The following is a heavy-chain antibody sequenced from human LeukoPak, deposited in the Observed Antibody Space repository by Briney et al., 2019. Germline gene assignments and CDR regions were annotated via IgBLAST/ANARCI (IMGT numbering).Heavy chain of an antibody. CDR2: IKQDGGEK. CDR1: GFTFSRYW. J-gene: IGHJ3*02. V-gene: IGHV3-7*01. D-gene: IGHD3-3*01. CDR3: ARDAFSRSSVFGVVSDAFDI. Sequence: QSGGSLRLSCAASGFTFSRYWMSWVRQAPGKGPEWVANIKQDGGEKYYVDSVKGRFTISRDNAKNSLYLQMNSLRAEDTAVYYCARDAFSRSSVFGVVSDAFDIWGQGTMVTVSS.